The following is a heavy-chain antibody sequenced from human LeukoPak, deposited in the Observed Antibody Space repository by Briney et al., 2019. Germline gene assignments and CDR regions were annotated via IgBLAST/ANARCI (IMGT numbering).Heavy chain of an antibody. CDR3: ARVQIDIVVVPAAEPFYYYYYMDV. CDR1: GFTFSSYE. V-gene: IGHV3-48*03. J-gene: IGHJ6*03. Sequence: GGSLRLSCAASGFTFSSYEMNWVRQAPGKGLEWVSYISSSGSTIYYADSVKGRFTISRDNAKNSLYLQMNSLRAEDTAVYYCARVQIDIVVVPAAEPFYYYYYMDVWGKGTTVTVSS. CDR2: ISSSGSTI. D-gene: IGHD2-2*01.